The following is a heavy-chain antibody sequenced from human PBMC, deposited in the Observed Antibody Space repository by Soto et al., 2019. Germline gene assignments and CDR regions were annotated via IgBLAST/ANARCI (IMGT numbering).Heavy chain of an antibody. CDR2: INHSGST. D-gene: IGHD6-19*01. Sequence: SETLSLTCAVYGGSFSGYYWRWIRQPPGKGLEWIGEINHSGSTNYNPSLKSRVTISVDTSKNQFSLKLSSVTAADTAVYYCARGRYSSGWYRRGDWFDPWGQGTLVTVSS. V-gene: IGHV4-34*01. CDR1: GGSFSGYY. J-gene: IGHJ5*02. CDR3: ARGRYSSGWYRRGDWFDP.